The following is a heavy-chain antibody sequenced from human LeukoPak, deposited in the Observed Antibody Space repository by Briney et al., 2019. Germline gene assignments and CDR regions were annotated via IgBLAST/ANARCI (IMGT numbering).Heavy chain of an antibody. CDR3: AIEYSSSSLDAFDI. Sequence: PSETLSLTCAVYGGSFSGYYWSCIRQPPGKGLEWIGEINHSGSTNYNPSLKSRVTISVDTSKNQFSLKLSSVTAADTAVYYCAIEYSSSSLDAFDIWGQGTMVTVSS. CDR1: GGSFSGYY. CDR2: INHSGST. V-gene: IGHV4-34*01. J-gene: IGHJ3*02. D-gene: IGHD6-6*01.